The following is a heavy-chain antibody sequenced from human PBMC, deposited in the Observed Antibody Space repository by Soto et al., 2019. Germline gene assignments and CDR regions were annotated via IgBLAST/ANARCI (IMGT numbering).Heavy chain of an antibody. J-gene: IGHJ4*02. V-gene: IGHV1-69*04. Sequence: QVQLVQSGAEVKRPGSSVKVSCKASGDTFNFYSINWVRQAPGLGLEWMGRVNPILSMSNYAQRFQGRVTXTXDXXTSTAYMELSGLRSEETAIYYCATSYGSGYRAFDFWGQGALVTVSS. CDR2: VNPILSMS. CDR1: GDTFNFYS. CDR3: ATSYGSGYRAFDF. D-gene: IGHD3-10*01.